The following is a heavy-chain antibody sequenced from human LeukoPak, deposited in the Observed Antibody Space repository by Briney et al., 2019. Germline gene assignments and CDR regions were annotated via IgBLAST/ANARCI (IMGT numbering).Heavy chain of an antibody. Sequence: SETLSLTCTVSGGSISTYHWTWTRQPPGKGLEWIGYIYYSGNTNYNPSLKSRVTISVDTSNNQFSLNLHSVTAADTAIYYCARDGTSGFDYWGPGILVTVSS. CDR2: IYYSGNT. CDR3: ARDGTSGFDY. CDR1: GGSISTYH. D-gene: IGHD1-1*01. J-gene: IGHJ4*02. V-gene: IGHV4-59*01.